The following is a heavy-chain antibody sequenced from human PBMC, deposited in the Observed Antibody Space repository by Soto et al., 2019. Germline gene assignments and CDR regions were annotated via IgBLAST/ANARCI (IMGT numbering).Heavy chain of an antibody. J-gene: IGHJ3*02. Sequence: EVQMVESGGGVVRPGGSLRLSCIATGFTFDNFGLTWVRHAPGKGLEWVSGINWSGTETHYADSVRGGFTISRDNARRSLFLQMHSLRVEDTAFLHCARAYSGDLGLEAFDIWGQGTMVTVSS. D-gene: IGHD6-19*01. CDR2: INWSGTET. CDR3: ARAYSGDLGLEAFDI. CDR1: GFTFDNFG. V-gene: IGHV3-20*01.